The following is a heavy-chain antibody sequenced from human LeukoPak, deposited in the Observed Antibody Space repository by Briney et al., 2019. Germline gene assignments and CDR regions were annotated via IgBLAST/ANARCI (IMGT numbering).Heavy chain of an antibody. V-gene: IGHV3-30*18. CDR3: AKDTGMDV. CDR1: GFTFSSYG. Sequence: GRSLRLSCAASGFTFSSYGMHWVRQAPGKGLEWVAVISYDGSNEYYADSVKGRFTISRDNSKNTLYLQMNSLRAEDTAVYYCAKDTGMDVWGQGTMVTVSS. J-gene: IGHJ6*02. CDR2: ISYDGSNE.